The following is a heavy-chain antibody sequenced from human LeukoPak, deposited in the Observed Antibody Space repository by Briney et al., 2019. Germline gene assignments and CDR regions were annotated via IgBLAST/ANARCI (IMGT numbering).Heavy chain of an antibody. Sequence: GRSLRLSCAASGFTFSSYAMHWVRQAHCKGLEWVAVISYDGSNKYYADSVKGRFTISRDNSKDTLYLQMNSLRAEDTAVYYCARAELWFGELGGYYYYGMDVWGKGNTVTVSS. CDR3: ARAELWFGELGGYYYYGMDV. CDR1: GFTFSSYA. J-gene: IGHJ6*04. V-gene: IGHV3-30*04. CDR2: ISYDGSNK. D-gene: IGHD3-10*01.